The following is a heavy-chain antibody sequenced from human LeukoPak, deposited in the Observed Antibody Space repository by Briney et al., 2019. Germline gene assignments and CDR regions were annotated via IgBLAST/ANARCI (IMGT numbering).Heavy chain of an antibody. CDR2: ISYDGSNK. J-gene: IGHJ4*02. D-gene: IGHD3-22*01. Sequence: GGSLRLSCAASGFTFSSYGMHWVRQAPGKGLEWVAVISYDGSNKYYADSVKGRFTISRDNSKNTLYLQMNSLRAEDTAVYYCAKDDSPYDSSGPIDYWGQGTLVTVSS. V-gene: IGHV3-30*18. CDR1: GFTFSSYG. CDR3: AKDDSPYDSSGPIDY.